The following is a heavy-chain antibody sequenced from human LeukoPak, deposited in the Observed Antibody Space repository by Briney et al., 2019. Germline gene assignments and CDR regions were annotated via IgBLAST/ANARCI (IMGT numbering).Heavy chain of an antibody. D-gene: IGHD2-2*01. CDR1: GFSLSDSH. CDR3: SRQTVSCHDF. CDR2: IRSRRDNYAT. V-gene: IGHV3-73*01. J-gene: IGHJ4*01. Sequence: GGSLRLSCAASGFSLSDSHMHWVRQAPGKGLEWVGHIRSRRDNYATAYGVSVQGRFTISRDDSNNMAYLQMNSLTADDTAVYYCSRQTVSCHDFWGHGTLVTVSS.